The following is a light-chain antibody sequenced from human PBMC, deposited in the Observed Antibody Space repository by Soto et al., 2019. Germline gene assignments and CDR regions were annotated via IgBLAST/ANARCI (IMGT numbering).Light chain of an antibody. V-gene: IGKV3D-15*01. CDR1: QSVSSF. CDR2: DAS. Sequence: MVWTQCPGTLSLSPGERATLSCRASQSVSSFLAWYQQKPGQAPRLLIYDASNKATGIPARFSGSGSGTEFTLTISSLQSEDFAVYFCQQYNNWPPGTFGQGTKVDIK. J-gene: IGKJ1*01. CDR3: QQYNNWPPGT.